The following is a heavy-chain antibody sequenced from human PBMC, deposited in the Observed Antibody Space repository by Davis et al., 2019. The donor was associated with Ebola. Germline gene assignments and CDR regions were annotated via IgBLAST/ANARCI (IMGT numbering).Heavy chain of an antibody. CDR3: ARGLGMGWFDP. V-gene: IGHV4-59*01. D-gene: IGHD6-13*01. J-gene: IGHJ5*02. Sequence: GSLRLSCTVSGASISSYYWSWIRQPPGKGLEWIGYIHYSGSTDYNPSLQSRVTISVDTSKNRFSLRLSSVSAADTAVYYCARGLGMGWFDPWGQGTPVTVSS. CDR2: IHYSGST. CDR1: GASISSYY.